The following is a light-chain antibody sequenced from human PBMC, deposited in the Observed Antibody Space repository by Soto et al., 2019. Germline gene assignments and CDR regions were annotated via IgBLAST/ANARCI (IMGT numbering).Light chain of an antibody. CDR2: GSS. Sequence: EVVLTQSPGTLSLSPGERATLSCRASENVSNNYLAWYQQKPGQAPRLLIFGSSDRAAGIPDRFSGSGSGTDFTRTISRLEPEDFAVYYCQQYGSSPPYTVGQGTKLEIK. V-gene: IGKV3-20*01. CDR1: ENVSNNY. J-gene: IGKJ2*01. CDR3: QQYGSSPPYT.